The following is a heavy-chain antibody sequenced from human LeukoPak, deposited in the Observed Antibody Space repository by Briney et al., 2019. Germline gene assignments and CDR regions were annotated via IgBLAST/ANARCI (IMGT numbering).Heavy chain of an antibody. V-gene: IGHV3-23*01. J-gene: IGHJ5*02. CDR1: GFTFSSYA. Sequence: AGGSLRLSCAASGFTFSSYAMSWVRQAPGKGLEWVSAISGSGGGTYYADSVRGRFTISRDNSKNTLYLQMNSLRAEDTAVYYCAKVPSEQWRLAGLSWFDPWGQGTLVTVSS. CDR3: AKVPSEQWRLAGLSWFDP. CDR2: ISGSGGGT. D-gene: IGHD6-19*01.